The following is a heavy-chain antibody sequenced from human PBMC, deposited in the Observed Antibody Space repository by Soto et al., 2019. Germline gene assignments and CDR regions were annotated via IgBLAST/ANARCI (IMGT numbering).Heavy chain of an antibody. J-gene: IGHJ4*02. CDR3: ARGVTTLWEGYYFDY. D-gene: IGHD1-26*01. Sequence: GSSVKVSCNASGGTFSSYAISWVRQAPGQGLEWMGGIIPIFGATNYAQKFQGRVTITADESTTTAYMELSSLRSEDTAVYYCARGVTTLWEGYYFDYWGQGTLVTVSS. CDR2: IIPIFGAT. CDR1: GGTFSSYA. V-gene: IGHV1-69*13.